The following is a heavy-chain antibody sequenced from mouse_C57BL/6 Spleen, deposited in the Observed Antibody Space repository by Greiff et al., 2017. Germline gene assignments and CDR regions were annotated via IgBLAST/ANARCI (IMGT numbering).Heavy chain of an antibody. CDR3: ARNLLWSLYAMDY. Sequence: EVKLVESGGGLVKPGGSLKLSCAASGFTFSDYGMHWVRQAPEKGLEWVAYISSGSSTIYYADTVKGRFTISRDNAKNTLFLQMTSLRSEDTAMYYCARNLLWSLYAMDYWGQGTSVTVSS. J-gene: IGHJ4*01. CDR1: GFTFSDYG. V-gene: IGHV5-17*01. CDR2: ISSGSSTI. D-gene: IGHD2-1*01.